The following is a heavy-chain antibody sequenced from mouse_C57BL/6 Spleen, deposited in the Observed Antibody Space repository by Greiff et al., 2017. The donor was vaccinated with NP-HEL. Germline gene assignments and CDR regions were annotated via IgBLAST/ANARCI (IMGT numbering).Heavy chain of an antibody. Sequence: VQLVESGPELVKPGASVKISCKASGYAFSSSWMNWVKQRPGKGLEWIGRIYPGDGDTNYNGKFKGKATLTADKSSSTAYMQLSSLTSEDSAVYFCARFGNWFDYWGQGTTLTVSS. J-gene: IGHJ2*01. CDR3: ARFGNWFDY. V-gene: IGHV1-82*01. CDR2: IYPGDGDT. CDR1: GYAFSSSW. D-gene: IGHD2-1*01.